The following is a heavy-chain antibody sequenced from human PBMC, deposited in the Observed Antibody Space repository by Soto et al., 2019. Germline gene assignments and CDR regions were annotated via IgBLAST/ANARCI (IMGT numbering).Heavy chain of an antibody. J-gene: IGHJ4*02. CDR3: ARAAKRYFDY. Sequence: QVQLVQSGAEVKKPGSSVKVSCKTSGVTFNTFAISWVRHAPGQGLEYMGGIIPVLGPANYAQRFQGRVTITADKSTGTACLELTNLTSEDTAVYYCARAAKRYFDYWGQGTLVTVSS. CDR1: GVTFNTFA. CDR2: IIPVLGPA. V-gene: IGHV1-69*06.